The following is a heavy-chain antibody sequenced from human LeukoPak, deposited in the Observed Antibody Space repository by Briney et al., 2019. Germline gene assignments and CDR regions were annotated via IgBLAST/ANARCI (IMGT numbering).Heavy chain of an antibody. Sequence: GGSLRLSCAASGFTFSNHGMNWVRQAPGKGLEWVSGISPSGDITYYADSVKGRFTISRDNSKSTLYLEVISLTAEDTAVYYCAKDDAWLRFGEWSQGTLVTVSS. CDR3: AKDDAWLRFGE. CDR2: ISPSGDIT. D-gene: IGHD3-10*01. CDR1: GFTFSNHG. J-gene: IGHJ4*02. V-gene: IGHV3-23*01.